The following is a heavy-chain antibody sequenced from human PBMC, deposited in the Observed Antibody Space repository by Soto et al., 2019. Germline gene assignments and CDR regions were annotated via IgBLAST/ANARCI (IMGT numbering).Heavy chain of an antibody. Sequence: ASVKVSCKASGYTFTGYYMHWVRQAPGQGLEWMGWINPNSGGTNYAQKFQGWVTMTRDTSISTAYMELSRLRSDDTAVYYCARGGRDGYNEDYYYYGMDVWGQGTTVTVSS. D-gene: IGHD5-12*01. CDR3: ARGGRDGYNEDYYYYGMDV. CDR1: GYTFTGYY. V-gene: IGHV1-2*04. J-gene: IGHJ6*02. CDR2: INPNSGGT.